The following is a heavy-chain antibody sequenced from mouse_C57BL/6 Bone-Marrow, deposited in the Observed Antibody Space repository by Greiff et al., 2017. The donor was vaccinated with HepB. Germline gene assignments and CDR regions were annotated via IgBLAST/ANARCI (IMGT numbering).Heavy chain of an antibody. CDR2: INPYNGGT. J-gene: IGHJ3*01. CDR1: GYTFTDYY. V-gene: IGHV1-19*01. Sequence: EVKLQESGPVLVKPGASVKMSCKASGYTFTDYYMNWVKQSQGKSLEWIGVINPYNGGTSYNQKFKGKATLTVDKSSSTAYMELNSLTSEDSAVYYCAREGKAPWFAYWGQGTLVTVSA. CDR3: AREGKAPWFAY.